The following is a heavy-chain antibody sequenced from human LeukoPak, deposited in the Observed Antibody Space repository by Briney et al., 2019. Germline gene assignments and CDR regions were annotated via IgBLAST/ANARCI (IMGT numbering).Heavy chain of an antibody. V-gene: IGHV3-7*01. J-gene: IGHJ6*03. CDR2: IKQDGSEK. CDR1: GFTFSSYW. CDR3: ARGFKQWLVRDYYYYYYMDV. D-gene: IGHD6-19*01. Sequence: GGSLRLSCAASGFTFSSYWMSWVRQAPGKGLEWVANIKQDGSEKYYVDSVKGRFTISRDNAKNSLYLQMNSLRAEDTAVYYCARGFKQWLVRDYYYYYYMDVWGKGTTVTVSS.